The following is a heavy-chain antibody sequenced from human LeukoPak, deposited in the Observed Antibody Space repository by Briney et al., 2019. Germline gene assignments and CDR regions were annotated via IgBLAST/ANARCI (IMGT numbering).Heavy chain of an antibody. Sequence: GGSLRLSCAGSGFIFSTYWMNWVRQAPGKGLEWVAKIQQDGSDKYYVDSVKGRFTTSRDNAKNSLYLQMDSLRGEDTAIYYCARGFYGMDVWGQGTTVTVSS. CDR1: GFIFSTYW. CDR3: ARGFYGMDV. CDR2: IQQDGSDK. V-gene: IGHV3-7*03. J-gene: IGHJ6*02.